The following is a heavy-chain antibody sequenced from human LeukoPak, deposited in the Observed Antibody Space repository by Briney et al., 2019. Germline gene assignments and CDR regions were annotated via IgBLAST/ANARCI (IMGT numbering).Heavy chain of an antibody. V-gene: IGHV3-23*01. CDR1: GFTFSSYA. CDR3: AKQIVVVPAAILLQLDC. D-gene: IGHD2-2*01. CDR2: ISGSGGST. J-gene: IGHJ4*02. Sequence: GGSLRLSCAASGFTFSSYAMSWVRQSPGKGLEWVSAISGSGGSTYYADSVKGRFTISRDNSKNTLYPQVHTVRPEDTAVYYCAKQIVVVPAAILLQLDCWGQGTLVTVSS.